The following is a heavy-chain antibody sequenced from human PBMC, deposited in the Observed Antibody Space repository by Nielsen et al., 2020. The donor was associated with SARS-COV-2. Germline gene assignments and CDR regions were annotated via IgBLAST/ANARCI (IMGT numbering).Heavy chain of an antibody. J-gene: IGHJ4*02. CDR1: GFTFDDYA. CDR2: ISWNSGSI. V-gene: IGHV3-9*01. CDR3: ARDLMVGDGGDY. D-gene: IGHD3-10*01. Sequence: GGSLRLSCAASGFTFDDYAMHWVRQAPGKGLEWVSGISWNSGSIGYADSVKGRFTISRDNSKNTLYLQMNSLRAEDTAVYYCARDLMVGDGGDYWGQGTLVTVSS.